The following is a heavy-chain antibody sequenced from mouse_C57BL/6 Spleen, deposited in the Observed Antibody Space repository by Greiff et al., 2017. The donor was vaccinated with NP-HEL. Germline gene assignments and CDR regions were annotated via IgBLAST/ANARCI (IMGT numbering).Heavy chain of an antibody. CDR3: AQGGVVTTVYYFDY. CDR2: IYPGDGDT. Sequence: QVQLKESGAELVKPGASVKISCKASGYAFSSYWMNWVKQRPGKGLEWIGQIYPGDGDTNYNGKFKGKATLTADKSSSTAYMQLSSLTSEDSAVYFCAQGGVVTTVYYFDYWGQGTTLTVSS. D-gene: IGHD2-2*01. V-gene: IGHV1-80*01. J-gene: IGHJ2*01. CDR1: GYAFSSYW.